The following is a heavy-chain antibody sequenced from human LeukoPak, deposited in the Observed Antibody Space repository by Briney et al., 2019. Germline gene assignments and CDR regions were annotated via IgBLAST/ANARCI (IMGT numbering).Heavy chain of an antibody. CDR2: IKQDGSEK. V-gene: IGHV3-7*01. CDR3: AKCSGSYLVDLDY. J-gene: IGHJ4*02. Sequence: GGSLRLSCAASGFTFSSYWMSWVRQAPGKGLEWVANIKQDGSEKYYVDSVKGRFTISRDNAKNSLYLQMNSLRAEDTAVYYCAKCSGSYLVDLDYWGQGTLVTVSS. CDR1: GFTFSSYW. D-gene: IGHD1-26*01.